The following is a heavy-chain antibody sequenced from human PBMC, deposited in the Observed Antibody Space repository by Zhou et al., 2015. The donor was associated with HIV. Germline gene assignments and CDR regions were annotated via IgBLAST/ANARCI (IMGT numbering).Heavy chain of an antibody. CDR2: IKSSGGSI. CDR3: ARERNRRWFGSLLEFDY. V-gene: IGHV1-46*01. Sequence: QVQLVQSGAEVKKTGASVKVSCKASGSSLSDYYMHWVRQAPGQGLEWMGIIKSSGGSINYAQKFQGRVTMTRDTSISTAYMELSRLRSDDTAVYYCARERNRRWFGSLLEFDYVGPGNPGHRLL. CDR1: GSSLSDYY. D-gene: IGHD3-10*01. J-gene: IGHJ4*02.